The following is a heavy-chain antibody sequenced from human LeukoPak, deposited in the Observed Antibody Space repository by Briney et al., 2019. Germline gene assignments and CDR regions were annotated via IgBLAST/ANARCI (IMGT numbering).Heavy chain of an antibody. Sequence: PGGSLRLSCAASGFTFSSYGMHWVRQAPGKGLEWVAVIWYDGSNEYYADSVKGRFTISRDKSKNTLYLQMNSLRAEDTAVYFCARDGFNYNILTGYPFDYWGQGTLVTVSS. D-gene: IGHD3-9*01. V-gene: IGHV3-33*01. CDR1: GFTFSSYG. CDR3: ARDGFNYNILTGYPFDY. J-gene: IGHJ4*02. CDR2: IWYDGSNE.